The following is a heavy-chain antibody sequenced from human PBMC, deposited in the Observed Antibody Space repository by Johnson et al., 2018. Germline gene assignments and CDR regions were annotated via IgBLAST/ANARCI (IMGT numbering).Heavy chain of an antibody. V-gene: IGHV4-59*01. J-gene: IGHJ3*02. CDR2: IYHSGST. CDR1: MGSTSTYY. Sequence: QVQLQESGPGLVKPSETLSLTCTVSMGSTSTYYWSWIRQPPGKGLEWIGYIYHSGSTNYNPSLKSRVTVSVDTSKNQFSLRLSYVTAADTAVYYCARDGDYAFDIWGQGTMVTVSS. CDR3: ARDGDYAFDI. D-gene: IGHD7-27*01.